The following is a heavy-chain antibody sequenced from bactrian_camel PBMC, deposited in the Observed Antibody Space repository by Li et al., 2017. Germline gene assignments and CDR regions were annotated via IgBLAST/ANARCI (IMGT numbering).Heavy chain of an antibody. CDR1: GYRYTSYC. CDR3: AAGSFEWRRELNAGRFYKY. D-gene: IGHD1*01. J-gene: IGHJ4*01. Sequence: LVESGGGSVQAGGSLRLSCEVSGYRYTSYCMGWFRQAPGKERVGVAGIAHGVPRYADSVKGRFTISADNAKKNLYLQMNSLKPEDTAMYFCAAGSFEWRRELNAGRFYKYWGQGTQVTVS. V-gene: IGHV3S42*01. CDR2: IAHGVP.